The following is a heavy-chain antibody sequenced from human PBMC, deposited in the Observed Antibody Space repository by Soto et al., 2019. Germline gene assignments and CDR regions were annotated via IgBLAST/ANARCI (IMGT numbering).Heavy chain of an antibody. CDR3: ARDPATVTSYFDY. D-gene: IGHD4-17*01. CDR1: GFTFSRYG. CDR2: IWYDGSKK. Sequence: QVQLVESRGGVVQSGRSLRLSCVVSGFTFSRYGFHWVRQAPGKGLEWVAVIWYDGSKKYYADSVKGRFTISRDDSQSTLYLQMNSLRAEDTAVYYCARDPATVTSYFDYWGQGTLVTVSP. J-gene: IGHJ4*02. V-gene: IGHV3-33*01.